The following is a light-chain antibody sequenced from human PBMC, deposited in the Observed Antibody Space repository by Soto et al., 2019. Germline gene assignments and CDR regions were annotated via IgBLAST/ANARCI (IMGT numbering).Light chain of an antibody. Sequence: DIPMTQSPSTLSASVGDRVTITCRASQSISSWLAWYQQKPGKAPKLLIYKASSLESGVPSRFSGSGSGTEFTLTISSLQPDDFATYYCQQYNSSPEWTFGQGTKVEIK. CDR2: KAS. V-gene: IGKV1-5*03. CDR3: QQYNSSPEWT. CDR1: QSISSW. J-gene: IGKJ1*01.